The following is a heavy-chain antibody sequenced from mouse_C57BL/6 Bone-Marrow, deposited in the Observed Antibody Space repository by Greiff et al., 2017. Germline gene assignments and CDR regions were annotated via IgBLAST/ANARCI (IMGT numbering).Heavy chain of an antibody. CDR1: GYTFPSYW. Sequence: LQLQQSGAELVRPGTSVKLSCKASGYTFPSYWMHWVKQRPGQGLEWIGVIDPSDSYTNYNQKFKGKATLTVDTSSSTAYMQLSSLTSEDSAVYYCARKSIGGDWGQGTTRTVSS. CDR2: IDPSDSYT. J-gene: IGHJ2*01. V-gene: IGHV1-59*01. CDR3: ARKSIGGD. D-gene: IGHD2-10*02.